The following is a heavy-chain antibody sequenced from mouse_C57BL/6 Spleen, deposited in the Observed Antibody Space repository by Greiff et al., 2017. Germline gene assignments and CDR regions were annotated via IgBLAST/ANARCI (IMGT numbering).Heavy chain of an antibody. CDR1: GYTFTSYG. CDR3: ARKEVTTVVPDY. V-gene: IGHV1-81*01. D-gene: IGHD1-1*01. CDR2: IYPRSGNT. Sequence: QVQLQQSGAELARPGASVKLSCKASGYTFTSYGISWVKQRTGQGLEWIGEIYPRSGNTYYNEKFKGKATLTADKSSSTAYMERRSLTSEDSAVYFCARKEVTTVVPDYWGQGTTLTVSS. J-gene: IGHJ2*01.